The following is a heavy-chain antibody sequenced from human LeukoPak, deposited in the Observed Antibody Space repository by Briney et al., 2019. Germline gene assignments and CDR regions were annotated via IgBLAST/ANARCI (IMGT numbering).Heavy chain of an antibody. D-gene: IGHD6-6*01. CDR2: ISAYNGNT. CDR1: GYTFTSYG. CDR3: ARLRSWQLVPGDYYYYYMDV. V-gene: IGHV1-18*01. Sequence: ASVKVSCKASGYTFTSYGISWVRQAPGQGLEWMGWISAYNGNTNYAQKLQGRVTMTTDTSTSTAYMELRSLRSDDTAVYYCARLRSWQLVPGDYYYYYMDVWGKGTTVTVSS. J-gene: IGHJ6*03.